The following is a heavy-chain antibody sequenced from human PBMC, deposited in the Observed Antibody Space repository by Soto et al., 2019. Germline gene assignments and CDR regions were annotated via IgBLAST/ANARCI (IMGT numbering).Heavy chain of an antibody. CDR2: IYSGGST. Sequence: PGGSLVLCCAASDFTVSSNYMSGVRQAPGKGLELVSVIYSGGSTYYADSVKGRFTISRDNSKNTLYLQMNSLRAEDTAVYYCARSSRALIPYYYYGMDAWGQGTTVTVSS. CDR3: ARSSRALIPYYYYGMDA. CDR1: DFTVSSNY. J-gene: IGHJ6*02. D-gene: IGHD2-8*01. V-gene: IGHV3-53*01.